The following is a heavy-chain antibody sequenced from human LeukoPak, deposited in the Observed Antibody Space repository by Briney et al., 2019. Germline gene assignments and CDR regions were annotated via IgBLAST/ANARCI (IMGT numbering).Heavy chain of an antibody. V-gene: IGHV4-59*01. D-gene: IGHD6-6*01. CDR1: GGSISSYN. CDR2: IYYSGST. J-gene: IGHJ5*02. CDR3: ARDLGVGQLRFDP. Sequence: SQTLSLTCSVAGGSISSYNWSWIRQPPGKGLEWIGYIYYSGSTNYNPSLKSRVTISVDTSKNQFSLKLGSVTAADTAVYYCARDLGVGQLRFDPWGQGTLVTVSS.